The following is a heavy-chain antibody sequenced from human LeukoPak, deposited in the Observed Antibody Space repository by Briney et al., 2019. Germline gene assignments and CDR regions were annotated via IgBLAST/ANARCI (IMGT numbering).Heavy chain of an antibody. CDR2: MNPNNGNT. CDR3: VRDGEGVAISVNYWFDP. Sequence: ASVKVSCKASGFTFTSYDINWVRQAAGQGLEWMGWMNPNNGNTGYAQKFQGRVTMTRDTTISTAYMELRSLRSEDTAVYYCVRDGEGVAISVNYWFDPWGQGTQVTVSS. V-gene: IGHV1-8*01. D-gene: IGHD3-10*01. CDR1: GFTFTSYD. J-gene: IGHJ5*02.